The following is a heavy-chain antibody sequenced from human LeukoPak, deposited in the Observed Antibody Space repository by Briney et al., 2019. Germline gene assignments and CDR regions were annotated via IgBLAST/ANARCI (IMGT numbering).Heavy chain of an antibody. CDR2: IKSKTDGGTR. D-gene: IGHD6-13*01. CDR1: GFTSSNAW. J-gene: IGHJ4*02. CDR3: TTGLRAADTN. V-gene: IGHV3-15*01. Sequence: PGGSLRLSCAVSGFTSSNAWMSWVRQAPGKGLEWVGRIKSKTDGGTRDYAAPVKGRFTISRDDSKNTLYLQMNSLKTEDTAVYYCTTGLRAADTNWGLGTLVTVSS.